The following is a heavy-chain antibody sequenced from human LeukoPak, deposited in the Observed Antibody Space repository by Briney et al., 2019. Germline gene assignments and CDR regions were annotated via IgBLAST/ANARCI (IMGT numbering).Heavy chain of an antibody. V-gene: IGHV3-21*01. D-gene: IGHD4-23*01. Sequence: PGGSLRLSCAASGFTFSSYSMNWVRQAPGKGLEWVSSISSSSSYIYYADSVKGRFTISRDNAKNSLYLQMNSLRAEDTAVYYCARDDEDYGGNGGFDPWGQGTLVTVSS. CDR3: ARDDEDYGGNGGFDP. CDR2: ISSSSSYI. CDR1: GFTFSSYS. J-gene: IGHJ5*02.